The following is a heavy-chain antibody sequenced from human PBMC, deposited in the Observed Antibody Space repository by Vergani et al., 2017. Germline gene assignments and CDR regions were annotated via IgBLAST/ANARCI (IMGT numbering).Heavy chain of an antibody. Sequence: QVQLQQWGAGLLKPSETLSLTCTVSGGSISSYYWSWIRQPPGKGLEWIGYIYYSGSTNYNPSLKSRVTISVETSKNQFSLKLSSVTAADTAVYYCARVDYGAYYYYYGMDVWGQGTTVTVSS. CDR2: IYYSGST. J-gene: IGHJ6*02. V-gene: IGHV4-59*01. CDR3: ARVDYGAYYYYYGMDV. D-gene: IGHD4-17*01. CDR1: GGSISSYY.